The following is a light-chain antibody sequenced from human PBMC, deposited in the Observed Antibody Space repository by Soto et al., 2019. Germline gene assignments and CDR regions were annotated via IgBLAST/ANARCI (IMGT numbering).Light chain of an antibody. CDR1: RSISNY. V-gene: IGKV1-39*01. J-gene: IGKJ4*01. CDR3: QQSYSGPLT. Sequence: DIQMTQSPSSLSASVGDRVTITCRASRSISNYLNWYQQKPGKAPKVLIYAASSLQSGVPSRFSGIGSGTDFTLSISSLQPEDFATYYCQQSYSGPLTFGGGTKVEIK. CDR2: AAS.